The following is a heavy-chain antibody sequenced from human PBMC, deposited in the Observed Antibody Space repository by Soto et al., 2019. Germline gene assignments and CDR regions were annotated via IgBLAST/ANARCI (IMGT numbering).Heavy chain of an antibody. CDR1: GGTFRNHV. CDR3: ARDLEFRDGNISHLDS. V-gene: IGHV1-69*13. J-gene: IGHJ4*02. D-gene: IGHD2-21*01. Sequence: GXSVKVSCKASGGTFRNHVFNWVRQAPGQGLEWMGGIIPIIGTPNYAQKFQGRVTITADASTSTVYLEVSSLRSQDTAVYYCARDLEFRDGNISHLDSWGQGTLVTVSS. CDR2: IIPIIGTP.